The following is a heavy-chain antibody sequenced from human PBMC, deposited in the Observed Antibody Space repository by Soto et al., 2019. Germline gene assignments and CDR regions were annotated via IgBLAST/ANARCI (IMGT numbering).Heavy chain of an antibody. CDR2: IYWDDDE. J-gene: IGHJ4*02. Sequence: QINLKESGPTLVKPTQTLTLTCSFSGFSLTTAGVGLGLVRQSPGEALEWLALIYWDDDELYSSSLKTTLTITTDTSKNQVVLKMTNMAPVDTATYYCAHSRNLITEDAHVGDFDYWGQGTLVTVSS. V-gene: IGHV2-5*02. D-gene: IGHD3-10*01. CDR1: GFSLTTAGVG. CDR3: AHSRNLITEDAHVGDFDY.